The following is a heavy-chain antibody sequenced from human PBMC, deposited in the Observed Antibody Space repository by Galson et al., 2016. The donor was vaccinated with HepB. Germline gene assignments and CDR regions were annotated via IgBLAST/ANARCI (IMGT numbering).Heavy chain of an antibody. D-gene: IGHD3-9*01. V-gene: IGHV3-30*04. CDR3: ARAGLMQYFEGLYFDY. CDR2: ISYDGSSK. CDR1: GFTFSTYS. J-gene: IGHJ4*02. Sequence: SLRLSCAASGFTFSTYSMHWVRQAPGKGLEWVAVISYDGSSKYYADSVKGRFTISRDNSKNTLYLQMNSLRAEDTAVYYCARAGLMQYFEGLYFDYWGQGTLVSVSS.